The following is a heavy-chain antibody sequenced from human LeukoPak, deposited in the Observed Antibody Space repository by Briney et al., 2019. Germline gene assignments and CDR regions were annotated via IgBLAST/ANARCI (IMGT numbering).Heavy chain of an antibody. D-gene: IGHD3-22*01. Sequence: SQTLSLTCAISGDSVSSNSAAWNWIRQSPSRGLGWLGRTYYRSKWYNDYAVSVKSRITINPDTSKNQFSLKLSSVTAADTAVYYCAVGSSSGYYLAWFDPWGQGTLVTVSS. J-gene: IGHJ5*02. V-gene: IGHV6-1*01. CDR3: AVGSSSGYYLAWFDP. CDR1: GDSVSSNSAA. CDR2: TYYRSKWYN.